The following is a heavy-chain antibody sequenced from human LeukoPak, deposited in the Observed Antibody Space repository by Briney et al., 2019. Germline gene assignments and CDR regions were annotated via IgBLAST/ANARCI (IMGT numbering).Heavy chain of an antibody. Sequence: GGSLRLSCVASGFTYHDFAMHWVRQAPGEGLEWVSAISWNSDNIDYADSVKGRFTIYRDNDRNSLYLEMASLRVEDTALYYCVKSGGYYYMDAWGKGTPVTVSS. CDR2: ISWNSDNI. V-gene: IGHV3-9*01. CDR1: GFTYHDFA. J-gene: IGHJ6*03. D-gene: IGHD3-16*01. CDR3: VKSGGYYYMDA.